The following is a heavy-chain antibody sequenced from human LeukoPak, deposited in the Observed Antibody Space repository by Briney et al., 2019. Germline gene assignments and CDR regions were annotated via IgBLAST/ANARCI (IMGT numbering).Heavy chain of an antibody. CDR1: GGSFSGYY. V-gene: IGHV4-34*01. CDR2: INHSGST. J-gene: IGHJ4*02. D-gene: IGHD3-9*01. Sequence: PSETLSLTCAVYGGSFSGYYWSWIRQPPGKGLEWIGEINHSGSTNYNPSLKSRVTISVDTSKNQFSLKLSSVTAADTAVYYCARRLRYFVKYYFDYWGQGTLVTVSS. CDR3: ARRLRYFVKYYFDY.